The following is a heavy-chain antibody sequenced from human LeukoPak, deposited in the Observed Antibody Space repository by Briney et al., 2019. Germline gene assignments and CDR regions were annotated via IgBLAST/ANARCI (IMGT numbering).Heavy chain of an antibody. Sequence: PGGSLRLSCAASGFTFSSYSMNWVRQAPGKGLEWVSYISSSSSTIYYADSVKGRFTISRDNAKNSLYLQMNSLRAEDTAVYYCARGLLRYFDWLLSAGNNYFDYWGQGTLVTVSS. V-gene: IGHV3-48*01. D-gene: IGHD3-9*01. CDR3: ARGLLRYFDWLLSAGNNYFDY. J-gene: IGHJ4*02. CDR1: GFTFSSYS. CDR2: ISSSSSTI.